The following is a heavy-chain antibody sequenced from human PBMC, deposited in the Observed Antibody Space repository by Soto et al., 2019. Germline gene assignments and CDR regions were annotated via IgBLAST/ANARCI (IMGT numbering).Heavy chain of an antibody. CDR1: GFSLSTRGVG. V-gene: IGHV2-5*02. CDR3: AHRGSSWQLDY. CDR2: IYWDDDK. D-gene: IGHD6-19*01. Sequence: QITLKESGPTLVRPTQTLTLTCTFSGFSLSTRGVGVGWIRQPPGKALEWLGLIYWDDDKRYSPSLKSRLTIPKDTSKNQVVLTMTNLDPVDTATYYCAHRGSSWQLDYWGQGTLVTVSS. J-gene: IGHJ4*02.